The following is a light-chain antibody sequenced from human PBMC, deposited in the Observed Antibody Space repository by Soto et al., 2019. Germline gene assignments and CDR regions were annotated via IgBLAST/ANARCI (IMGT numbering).Light chain of an antibody. J-gene: IGKJ5*01. CDR2: AAS. CDR1: HSISNY. Sequence: DIQMTQSPSSLSASVGDRVIITCRAIHSISNYLKWYQQKPGKAPKLLIYAASTLQSGVPSRFSGSGSGTDFTLTISSLQPEDFATYYCQQLNSYPITFGQGTRLEI. CDR3: QQLNSYPIT. V-gene: IGKV1-9*01.